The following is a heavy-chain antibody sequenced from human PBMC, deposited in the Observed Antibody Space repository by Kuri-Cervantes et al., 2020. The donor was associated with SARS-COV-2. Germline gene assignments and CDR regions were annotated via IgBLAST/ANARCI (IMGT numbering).Heavy chain of an antibody. Sequence: SETLSLTCTVSGGSIDSGDYYWTWIRQPSGKSLEWIGRIYSSGNTNYNPSLKSRVTISLDTSKNQFSLKLNSVTAADTAMYYCARHVRPEITIFGVVITADYFDYWGQGTLVTVSS. CDR1: GGSIDSGDYY. D-gene: IGHD3-3*01. CDR3: ARHVRPEITIFGVVITADYFDY. J-gene: IGHJ4*02. V-gene: IGHV4-61*02. CDR2: IYSSGNT.